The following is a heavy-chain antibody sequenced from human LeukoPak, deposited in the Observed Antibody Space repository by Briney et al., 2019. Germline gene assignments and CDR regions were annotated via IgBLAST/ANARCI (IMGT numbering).Heavy chain of an antibody. CDR1: GFTFSNYA. D-gene: IGHD2-2*01. J-gene: IGHJ4*02. V-gene: IGHV3-23*01. CDR2: ISGSGGNT. Sequence: GGSLRLSCAASGFTFSNYAMTWVRQAPGKGLERVSAISGSGGNTYYADSVKGRFTISRDNSKNTVYLQMNSLRAEDTAVYYCAKVSPIVVVPAAIMGVDCWGQGTLVTVSS. CDR3: AKVSPIVVVPAAIMGVDC.